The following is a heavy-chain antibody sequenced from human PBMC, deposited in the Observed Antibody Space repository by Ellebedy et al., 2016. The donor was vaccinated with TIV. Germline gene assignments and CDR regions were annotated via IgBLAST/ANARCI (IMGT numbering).Heavy chain of an antibody. J-gene: IGHJ6*03. CDR1: GFTFSSHT. CDR2: IPGSGSRT. V-gene: IGHV3-23*01. CDR3: AKGLAVMVPPHIHHYYYLDV. D-gene: IGHD2-8*01. Sequence: GGSLRLXXSASGFTFSSHTMTWVRQPPGGGLERVSAIPGSGSRTYYADPVKGRFTISRDNAQNTLFLHMDSLTADDTAVYYCAKGLAVMVPPHIHHYYYLDVWGKGTTVTVSS.